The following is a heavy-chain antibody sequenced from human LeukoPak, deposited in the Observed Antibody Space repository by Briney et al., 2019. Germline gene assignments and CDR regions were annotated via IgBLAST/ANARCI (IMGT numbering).Heavy chain of an antibody. J-gene: IGHJ6*01. Sequence: PSETLSLTCSVSDDSFSTHYWTWIRQPPGKGLEWIGYISSIGSTNYNPSLKSRVTISVDTSKKQFSLKMTSVTAADTAIYYCARTRRHYYGSGKNLTPWPAGLDVWGQGTTVIVSA. CDR2: ISSIGST. D-gene: IGHD3-10*01. CDR3: ARTRRHYYGSGKNLTPWPAGLDV. CDR1: DDSFSTHY. V-gene: IGHV4-59*11.